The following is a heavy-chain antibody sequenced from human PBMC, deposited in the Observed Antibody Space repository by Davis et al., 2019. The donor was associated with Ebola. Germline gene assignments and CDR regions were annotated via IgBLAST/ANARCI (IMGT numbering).Heavy chain of an antibody. CDR2: IYHSGST. CDR1: GGSFSGYY. CDR3: ARPSRQYLGNDAFDI. J-gene: IGHJ3*02. D-gene: IGHD2/OR15-2a*01. Sequence: MPSETLSLTCAVYGGSFSGYYWSWVRQPPGKGLEWIGEIYHSGSTNYNPSLKSRVTISVDKSKNQFSLKLSSVTAADTAVYYCARPSRQYLGNDAFDIWGQGTKVTVSS. V-gene: IGHV4-34*01.